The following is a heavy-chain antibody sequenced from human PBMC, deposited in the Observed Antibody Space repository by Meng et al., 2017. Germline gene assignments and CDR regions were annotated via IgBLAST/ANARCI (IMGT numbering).Heavy chain of an antibody. J-gene: IGHJ4*02. CDR2: INHSGST. D-gene: IGHD5-18*01. V-gene: IGHV4-34*02. Sequence: QVPPQQWGAGLLKPSETLSLTCAVYGGSFSGYYWSWIRQPPGKGLEWIGEINHSGSTNYNPSLKSRVIISVDTSKNQFSLQLTSVTAADTAVYYCAGGYSYAYGYWGQGTLVTVSS. CDR1: GGSFSGYY. CDR3: AGGYSYAYGY.